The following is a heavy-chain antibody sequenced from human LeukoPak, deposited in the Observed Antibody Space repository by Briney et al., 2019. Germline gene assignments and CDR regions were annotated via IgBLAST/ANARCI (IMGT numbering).Heavy chain of an antibody. D-gene: IGHD6-19*01. Sequence: SETLSLTCTVSGGSISRYYWSWIRQPPGKGLEWIGYISYSGSTNYNPSLKSRLTISVDTSKNQFSLKLSSVTAADTAVYYCARVNIAVVTFDYWGQGTLVTVSS. CDR1: GGSISRYY. CDR3: ARVNIAVVTFDY. J-gene: IGHJ4*02. V-gene: IGHV4-59*01. CDR2: ISYSGST.